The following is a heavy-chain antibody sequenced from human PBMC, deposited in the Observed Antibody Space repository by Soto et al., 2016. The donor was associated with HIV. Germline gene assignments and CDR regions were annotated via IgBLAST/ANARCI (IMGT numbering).Heavy chain of an antibody. J-gene: IGHJ4*02. CDR1: GFTFSNYA. CDR3: AKGRRDLQFTYFDY. Sequence: EVQLLESGGGLVQPGGSLRLSCAASGFTFSNYAMSWVRQAPGKGLEWVSAISGSGVSTYYADSVKGRFTISGDNSKNTLYLQMNSLRAEDTAVYYCAKGRRDLQFTYFDYWGQGTLVTVSS. CDR2: ISGSGVST. V-gene: IGHV3-23*01. D-gene: IGHD1-1*01.